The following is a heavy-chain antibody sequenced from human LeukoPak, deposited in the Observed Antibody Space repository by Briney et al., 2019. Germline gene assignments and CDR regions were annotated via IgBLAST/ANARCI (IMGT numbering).Heavy chain of an antibody. V-gene: IGHV3-20*04. CDR2: INWNGGST. J-gene: IGHJ6*03. CDR1: GFTFDDYG. CDR3: ARDRYYYGSGSHYYMDV. Sequence: PGGSLRLSCAASGFTFDDYGMSWVRQAPGKGLEWVSGINWNGGSTGYADSVKGRFTISRDNAKNSLYLQMNSLRAEDTALYYCARDRYYYGSGSHYYMDVWGKGTTVTVSS. D-gene: IGHD3-10*01.